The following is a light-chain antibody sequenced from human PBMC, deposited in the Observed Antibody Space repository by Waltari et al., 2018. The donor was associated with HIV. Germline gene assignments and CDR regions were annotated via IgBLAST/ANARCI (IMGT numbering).Light chain of an antibody. CDR2: EVS. CDR1: SSDVSGYNY. V-gene: IGLV2-14*01. Sequence: QSALTQPASVSGSPGQSITISCTGPSSDVSGYNYVSWYQQHPGKAPKLMIYEVSNRPSGVSNRFSGSKSGNTASLTISGLQAEDEADYYCSSYTSSSTLGVFGGGTKLTVL. CDR3: SSYTSSSTLGV. J-gene: IGLJ3*02.